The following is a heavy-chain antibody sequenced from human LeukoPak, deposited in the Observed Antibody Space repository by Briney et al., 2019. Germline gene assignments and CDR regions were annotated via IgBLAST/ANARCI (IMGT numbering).Heavy chain of an antibody. V-gene: IGHV1-18*01. Sequence: ASVKVSCKASGGTFSSYAISWVRQAPGQGLEWMGWISTYNGNTNYAQKFQGRVTMTTDTSTSTAYMELRSLRSDDTAVYYCARVGNGYSFGGWYFDYWGQGTLVTVSS. D-gene: IGHD5-24*01. CDR3: ARVGNGYSFGGWYFDY. J-gene: IGHJ4*02. CDR1: GGTFSSYA. CDR2: ISTYNGNT.